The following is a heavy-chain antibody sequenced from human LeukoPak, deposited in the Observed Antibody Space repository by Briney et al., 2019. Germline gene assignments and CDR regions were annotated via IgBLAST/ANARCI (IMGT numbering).Heavy chain of an antibody. V-gene: IGHV1-69*13. D-gene: IGHD3-3*01. CDR2: IIPIFGTA. J-gene: IGHJ4*02. Sequence: ASVKVSCKASGGTFSSYAISWVRQAPGQGLERMGGIIPIFGTANYAQKFQGRVTITADESTGTAYMELSSLRSEDTAVYYCASRDYDFWSGRGGRYYFDYWGQGTLVTVSS. CDR3: ASRDYDFWSGRGGRYYFDY. CDR1: GGTFSSYA.